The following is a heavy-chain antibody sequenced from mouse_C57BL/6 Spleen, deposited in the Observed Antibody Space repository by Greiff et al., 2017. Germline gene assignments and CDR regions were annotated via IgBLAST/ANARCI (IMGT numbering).Heavy chain of an antibody. CDR3: ASSPVFAY. CDR2: IWSGGST. J-gene: IGHJ3*01. CDR1: GFSLTSYG. Sequence: VKLVESGPGLVQPSQSLSITCTVSGFSLTSYGVHWVRQSPGKGLEWLGVIWSGGSTDYNAAFISRLSISKDNSKSQVFFKMNSLQADDTAIYYCASSPVFAYWGQGTLVTVSA. V-gene: IGHV2-2*01.